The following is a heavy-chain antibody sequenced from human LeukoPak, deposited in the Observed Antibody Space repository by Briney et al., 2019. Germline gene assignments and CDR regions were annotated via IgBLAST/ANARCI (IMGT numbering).Heavy chain of an antibody. CDR2: MSGDGDRT. CDR1: GFTFSNYA. J-gene: IGHJ4*02. V-gene: IGHV3-23*01. CDR3: ARVRYCSSTSCYDFDY. D-gene: IGHD2-2*01. Sequence: GGSLRLSCAASGFTFSNYAMTWVRQAPGKGLEWVSSMSGDGDRTHYADSVKGQFTISRDNSKNTLYLEMNSLRVEDTAVYYCARVRYCSSTSCYDFDYWGQGTLVTVSS.